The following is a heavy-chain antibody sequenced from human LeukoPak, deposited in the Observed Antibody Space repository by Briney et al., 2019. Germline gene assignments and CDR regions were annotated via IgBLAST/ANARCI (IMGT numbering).Heavy chain of an antibody. J-gene: IGHJ4*02. V-gene: IGHV3-7*05. Sequence: PGGSLRLSCVASGFTFSRYWMSWVRQAPGKGLEWVANIKHDEREKYYSDSVKGRFTISRDNAKNSLNLQMNSLRAEDTVVYYCALYILNSKRVFDYWGQGTLVTVSS. D-gene: IGHD1-7*01. CDR1: GFTFSRYW. CDR2: IKHDEREK. CDR3: ALYILNSKRVFDY.